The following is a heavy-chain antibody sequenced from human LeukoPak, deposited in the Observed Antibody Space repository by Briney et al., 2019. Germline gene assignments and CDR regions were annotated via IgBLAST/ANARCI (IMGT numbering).Heavy chain of an antibody. J-gene: IGHJ4*02. CDR3: ARGKSGYSP. D-gene: IGHD3-22*01. CDR1: GYTFTENY. Sequence: ASVNVSCKVSGYTFTENYIHWVRQTPGRGLEWMGLINPHTGAANYTQNFQGRVTLTRDTSSSTAYMHLSSLRSDDTAVYYCARGKSGYSPWGQGTPVTVSS. V-gene: IGHV1-2*02. CDR2: INPHTGAA.